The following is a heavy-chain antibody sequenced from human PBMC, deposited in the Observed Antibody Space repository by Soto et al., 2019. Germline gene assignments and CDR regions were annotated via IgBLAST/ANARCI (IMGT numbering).Heavy chain of an antibody. V-gene: IGHV1-8*01. CDR3: ARQYYDFWSGYNYGMDV. J-gene: IGHJ6*02. CDR1: GYTFTSYD. Sequence: QVQLVQSGAEVKKPGASVKVSCKASGYTFTSYDINWVRQATGQGLEWMGWMNPNNGNTGYAQKFQGRVTMTRNTSISTVYMELSSLRSEDTAVYYCARQYYDFWSGYNYGMDVWGQGTTVTVSS. D-gene: IGHD3-3*01. CDR2: MNPNNGNT.